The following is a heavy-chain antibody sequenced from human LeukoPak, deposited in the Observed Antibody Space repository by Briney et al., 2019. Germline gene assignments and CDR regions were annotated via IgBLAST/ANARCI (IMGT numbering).Heavy chain of an antibody. J-gene: IGHJ4*02. Sequence: GGSLRLSCAASGFTFTGYAMSWVRQAPGKGLEWVSAISGSGGSTYYADSVKGRFTISRDNSKNTLYLQMNSLRAEDTAVYYCASALQHAPYSSSSRGNYWGQGTLVTVSS. CDR1: GFTFTGYA. CDR3: ASALQHAPYSSSSRGNY. D-gene: IGHD6-13*01. CDR2: ISGSGGST. V-gene: IGHV3-23*01.